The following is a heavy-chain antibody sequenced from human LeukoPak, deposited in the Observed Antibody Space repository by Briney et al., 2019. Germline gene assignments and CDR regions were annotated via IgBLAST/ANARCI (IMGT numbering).Heavy chain of an antibody. J-gene: IGHJ4*02. Sequence: SVKVSCKASGGTFSSYAISWVRQAPGQGLELMGRIIPIFGTANYAQKFQGRVTITTDESTSTAYMELSSLRSEDTAVYYCARDAYCSGGSCYPRYFDYWGQGTLVTVSS. CDR1: GGTFSSYA. V-gene: IGHV1-69*05. CDR2: IIPIFGTA. CDR3: ARDAYCSGGSCYPRYFDY. D-gene: IGHD2-15*01.